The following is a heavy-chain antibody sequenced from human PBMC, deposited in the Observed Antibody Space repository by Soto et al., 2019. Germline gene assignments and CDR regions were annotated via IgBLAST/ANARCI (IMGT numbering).Heavy chain of an antibody. D-gene: IGHD3-10*01. Sequence: GASVKVSCKASGYTFTSYYMHWVRQAPGQGLEWMGIINPSGGSTSYAQKFQGRVTMTRDTSTSTVYMELSSLRSEDTAVYYCAGGPSSITMVRGKVPSYSTRPYYYYGMDVWGQGTTVTVSS. CDR2: INPSGGST. CDR1: GYTFTSYY. CDR3: AGGPSSITMVRGKVPSYSTRPYYYYGMDV. V-gene: IGHV1-46*01. J-gene: IGHJ6*02.